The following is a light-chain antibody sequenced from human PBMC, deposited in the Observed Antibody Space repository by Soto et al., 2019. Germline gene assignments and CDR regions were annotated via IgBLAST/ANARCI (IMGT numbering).Light chain of an antibody. V-gene: IGKV1-39*01. CDR3: QQSYSTPDT. Sequence: DIQMTQSPSSLSASVGDRVTITCRASQSINSYLNWYQQKPGKAPKLLIYAASSLQSGVPSRFSGSGSGTDFTLTISSLQPEDFATYYCQQSYSTPDTFGQGTKVDIK. J-gene: IGKJ1*01. CDR2: AAS. CDR1: QSINSY.